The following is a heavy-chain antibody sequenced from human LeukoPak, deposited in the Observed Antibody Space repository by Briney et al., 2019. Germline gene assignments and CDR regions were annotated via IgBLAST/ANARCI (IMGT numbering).Heavy chain of an antibody. CDR3: ARFFDCSSTSCYSNYYYYGMDV. Sequence: GESLRLSCAASGFTFSSYAMSWVRQAPGKGLEWVSAISGSGGSTYYADSVKGRFTISRDNSKNTLYLQMNSLRAEDTAVYYCARFFDCSSTSCYSNYYYYGMDVWGQGTTVTVSS. J-gene: IGHJ6*02. CDR2: ISGSGGST. CDR1: GFTFSSYA. V-gene: IGHV3-23*01. D-gene: IGHD2-2*02.